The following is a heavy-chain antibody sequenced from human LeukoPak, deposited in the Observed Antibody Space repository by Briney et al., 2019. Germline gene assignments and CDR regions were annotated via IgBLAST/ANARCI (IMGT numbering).Heavy chain of an antibody. CDR3: AKSAPKTYYDFWSGPPIYMDV. V-gene: IGHV3-23*01. CDR2: ISGSGGST. Sequence: PGGSLRLSCAASGLTFSSYAMSWVRQAPGKGLEWVSAISGSGGSTYYADSVKGRFTISRDNSKNTLYLQMNSLRAEDTAVYYCAKSAPKTYYDFWSGPPIYMDVWGKGTTVTVSS. J-gene: IGHJ6*03. CDR1: GLTFSSYA. D-gene: IGHD3-3*01.